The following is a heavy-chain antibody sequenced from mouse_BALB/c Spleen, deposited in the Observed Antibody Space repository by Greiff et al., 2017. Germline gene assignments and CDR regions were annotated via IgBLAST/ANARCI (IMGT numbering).Heavy chain of an antibody. V-gene: IGHV1-7*01. CDR1: GYTFTSYW. D-gene: IGHD2-1*01. CDR3: ARSGGNYVGYFDY. CDR2: INPSTGYT. J-gene: IGHJ2*01. Sequence: QVQLQQPGAELVKPGATVKLSCKASGYTFTSYWMHWVKQRPGQGLEWIGYINPSTGYTEYNQKFKDKATLTADKSSSTAYMQLSSLTSEDSAVYYCARSGGNYVGYFDYWGQGTTLTVSS.